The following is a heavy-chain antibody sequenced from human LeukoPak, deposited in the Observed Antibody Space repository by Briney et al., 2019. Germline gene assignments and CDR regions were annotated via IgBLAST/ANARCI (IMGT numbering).Heavy chain of an antibody. V-gene: IGHV1-69*01. CDR3: ARGRSYGLFDY. J-gene: IGHJ4*02. CDR2: IIPIFGTA. CDR1: GGTFSSYA. Sequence: ASVKVSCKASGGTFSSYAISWVRQAPGQGLEWMGGIIPIFGTANYARKFQGRVTITADESTSTAYMELSSLRSEDTAVYYCARGRSYGLFDYWGQGTLVTVSS. D-gene: IGHD1-26*01.